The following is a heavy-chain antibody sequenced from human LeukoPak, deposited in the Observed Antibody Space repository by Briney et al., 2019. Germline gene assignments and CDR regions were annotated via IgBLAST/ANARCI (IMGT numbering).Heavy chain of an antibody. CDR2: IYYSGST. CDR1: GGSISSSSYY. Sequence: SETLSLTCTVSGGSISSSSYYWGWIRQPPGKGLEWIGSIYYSGSTYYNPSLKSRVTISVDTSKNQFSLKLSSVTAADTAVYYCESTSIHQLGYWGQGTLVTVSS. J-gene: IGHJ4*02. D-gene: IGHD3-16*01. V-gene: IGHV4-39*07. CDR3: ESTSIHQLGY.